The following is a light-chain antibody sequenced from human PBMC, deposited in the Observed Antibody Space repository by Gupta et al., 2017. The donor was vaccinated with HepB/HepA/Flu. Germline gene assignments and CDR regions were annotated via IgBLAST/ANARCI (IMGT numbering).Light chain of an antibody. J-gene: IGKJ2*01. Sequence: DIVMTQSPDSLAVSLGERATINCKSSQSVLYSSNNKNYLAWYQQKPGQPPKLLIYWASTREYGVPDRFSGSGSGTDFTLTISSLQAEDVAVYYCQQEDSTPYTFGQGTKLDIK. CDR3: QQEDSTPYT. CDR2: WAS. CDR1: QSVLYSSNNKNY. V-gene: IGKV4-1*01.